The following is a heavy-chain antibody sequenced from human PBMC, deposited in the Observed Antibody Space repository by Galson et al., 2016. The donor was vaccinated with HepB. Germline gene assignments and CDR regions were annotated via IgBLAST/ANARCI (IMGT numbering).Heavy chain of an antibody. J-gene: IGHJ5*02. V-gene: IGHV3-74*01. CDR1: GFNISNYW. CDR3: ARVTSRPGWFDP. CDR2: CNRDGSVR. D-gene: IGHD6-6*01. Sequence: SLRLSCAASGFNISNYWMHWVRQVPGKGLLWVLRCNRDGSVRNYADSVKGRFHISRDNADNTLYLQMNSLTAEDTGVYYCARVTSRPGWFDPWGQGTLVTVSS.